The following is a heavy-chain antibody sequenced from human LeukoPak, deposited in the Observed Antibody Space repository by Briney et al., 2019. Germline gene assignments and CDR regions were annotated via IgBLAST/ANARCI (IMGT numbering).Heavy chain of an antibody. CDR2: INPSGGST. Sequence: AAVKVSCRASGYTFTSYYMHWVGQAPGQGREWMGIINPSGGSTSYAQKFQGRVTMTRDTSTSTVYMELSSLRSEDTAVYYCARAPSEWELLHYFDYWGQGTLVTVSS. V-gene: IGHV1-46*01. D-gene: IGHD1-26*01. J-gene: IGHJ4*02. CDR1: GYTFTSYY. CDR3: ARAPSEWELLHYFDY.